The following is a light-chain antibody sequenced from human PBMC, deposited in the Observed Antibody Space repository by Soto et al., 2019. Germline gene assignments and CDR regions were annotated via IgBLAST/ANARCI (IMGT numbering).Light chain of an antibody. Sequence: QSALTQPASVSGSPGQSITISCTGSTSDIGGYDYVSWYQQYPGKAPRLIIYAVNSRPSGVSNRFSGYKSGNTASLTISGLQAEDEADYHCSSYTPSSTYVFGTGTKLTVL. V-gene: IGLV2-14*03. CDR2: AVN. CDR1: TSDIGGYDY. J-gene: IGLJ1*01. CDR3: SSYTPSSTYV.